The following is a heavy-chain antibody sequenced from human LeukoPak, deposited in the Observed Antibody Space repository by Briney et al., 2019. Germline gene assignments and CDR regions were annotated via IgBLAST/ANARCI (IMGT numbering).Heavy chain of an antibody. J-gene: IGHJ4*02. D-gene: IGHD5-18*01. Sequence: SVQVSCKASGGTFSSYAISWVRQAPGQGPEWMGGIIPIFGTANYAQKFQGRVTITADESTSTAYMELSSLRSEDTAVYYCARGGSYGYRYYFDYWGQGTLVTVSS. CDR2: IIPIFGTA. V-gene: IGHV1-69*13. CDR3: ARGGSYGYRYYFDY. CDR1: GGTFSSYA.